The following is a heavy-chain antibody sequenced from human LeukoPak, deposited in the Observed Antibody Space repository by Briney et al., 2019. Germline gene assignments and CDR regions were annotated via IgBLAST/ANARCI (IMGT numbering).Heavy chain of an antibody. D-gene: IGHD4-23*01. V-gene: IGHV3-30-3*01. Sequence: GGSLRLSCAASGFTFSSYAMHWVRQAPGKGLEWVAVISYDGSNKYYADSVRGRFTISRDNSKNTLYLQMNSLRAEDTAVYYCARNPTTTVVTLNWFDPWGQGTLVTVSS. CDR2: ISYDGSNK. J-gene: IGHJ5*02. CDR3: ARNPTTTVVTLNWFDP. CDR1: GFTFSSYA.